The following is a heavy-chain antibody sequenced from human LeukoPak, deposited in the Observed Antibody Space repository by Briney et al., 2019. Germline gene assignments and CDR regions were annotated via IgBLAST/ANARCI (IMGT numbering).Heavy chain of an antibody. CDR3: TRDFSTSSPAYLHY. Sequence: GGPLRLSWAAAGFTFSSYSMNWVRQAPGKGLEWVSSISISSTYVYYAESVKGRFTIARDNGKNSLYLQMNSLRAEDTAVYYCTRDFSTSSPAYLHYWGQGTLVTVSS. CDR2: ISISSTYV. V-gene: IGHV3-21*01. CDR1: GFTFSSYS. D-gene: IGHD2-2*01. J-gene: IGHJ1*01.